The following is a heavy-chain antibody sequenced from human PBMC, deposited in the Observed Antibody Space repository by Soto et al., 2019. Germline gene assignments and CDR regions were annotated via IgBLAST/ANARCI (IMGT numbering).Heavy chain of an antibody. Sequence: GGSLRLSCAASGFTFSSYAMSWVRQAPGKGLEWVSAISGSGGSTYYADSVKGRFTISRDNSKNTLYLQMNSLKADDTAVYYCAKFHDFWSGYYDYWGQGTLVTVSS. CDR1: GFTFSSYA. CDR3: AKFHDFWSGYYDY. V-gene: IGHV3-23*01. CDR2: ISGSGGST. J-gene: IGHJ4*02. D-gene: IGHD3-3*01.